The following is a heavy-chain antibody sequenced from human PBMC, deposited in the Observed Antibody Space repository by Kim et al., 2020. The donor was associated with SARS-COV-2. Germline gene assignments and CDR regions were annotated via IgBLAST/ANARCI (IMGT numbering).Heavy chain of an antibody. J-gene: IGHJ4*02. CDR3: ARGSAIAAAGTGYFDY. D-gene: IGHD6-13*01. V-gene: IGHV4-34*01. Sequence: SLKSRVTISVDTSKNQFSLKLSSVTAADTAVYYCARGSAIAAAGTGYFDYWGQGTLVTVSS.